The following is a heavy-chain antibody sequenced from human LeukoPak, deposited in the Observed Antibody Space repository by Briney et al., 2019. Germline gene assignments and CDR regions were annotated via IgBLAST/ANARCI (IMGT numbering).Heavy chain of an antibody. J-gene: IGHJ6*03. V-gene: IGHV1-18*01. CDR2: IGGYKGDT. Sequence: ASVKVSCKASGYSFTSSGISWVRQAPGQGLEWMGWIGGYKGDTKFAQKFQGRVTMTTDTSTSTAYMELRSLRSDDTAVYYCARALYDFWSGYSSNYYMDVWGKGTTVTVSS. D-gene: IGHD3-3*01. CDR1: GYSFTSSG. CDR3: ARALYDFWSGYSSNYYMDV.